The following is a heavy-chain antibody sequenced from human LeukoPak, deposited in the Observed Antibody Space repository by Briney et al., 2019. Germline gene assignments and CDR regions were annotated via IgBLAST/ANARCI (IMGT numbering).Heavy chain of an antibody. J-gene: IGHJ4*02. D-gene: IGHD2-15*01. CDR3: ARVGEYFSGGSCYSHY. CDR2: ISAYNGNA. CDR1: GYTFTSYG. Sequence: ASVKVSCKASGYTFTSYGISWVRQAPGQGLEWMGWISAYNGNANYAQKLQGRVTMTTDTSTSTAYMELRSLRSDDTAVYYCARVGEYFSGGSCYSHYWGQGTLVTVSS. V-gene: IGHV1-18*01.